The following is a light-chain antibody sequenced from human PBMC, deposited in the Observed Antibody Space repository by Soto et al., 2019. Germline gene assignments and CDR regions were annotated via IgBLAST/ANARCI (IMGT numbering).Light chain of an antibody. Sequence: EIVLTQSPGTLSLSPGERATLSCRASQSVSSSFLAWYQQKPGQAPRLLIYGASTRATGLPDRFSGSGSGTDFTLTISRLEPEDFSVYYCQQYDSSPWTFGQGTKVEI. CDR2: GAS. V-gene: IGKV3-20*01. CDR1: QSVSSSF. CDR3: QQYDSSPWT. J-gene: IGKJ1*01.